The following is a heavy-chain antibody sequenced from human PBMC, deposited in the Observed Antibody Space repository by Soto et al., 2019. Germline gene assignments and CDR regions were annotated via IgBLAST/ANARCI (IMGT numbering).Heavy chain of an antibody. D-gene: IGHD3-22*01. Sequence: SETLSLTCTVSGGSISSSSYYWGWIRQPPGKGLEWIGSIYYSGSTYYNPSLKSRVTISVDTSKNQFSLKLSSVTAADTAVYYCARTYYYDSSGYSAGDAFDIWGQGTMVTVSS. CDR3: ARTYYYDSSGYSAGDAFDI. CDR2: IYYSGST. CDR1: GGSISSSSYY. V-gene: IGHV4-39*01. J-gene: IGHJ3*02.